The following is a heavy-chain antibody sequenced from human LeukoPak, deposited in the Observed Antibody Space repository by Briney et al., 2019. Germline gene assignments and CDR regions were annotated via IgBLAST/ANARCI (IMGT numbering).Heavy chain of an antibody. V-gene: IGHV1-2*02. J-gene: IGHJ4*02. CDR1: GYTFTGYY. Sequence: GESLKISCKASGYTFTGYYMHWVRQAPGQGLEWMGWINPNSGGTNYAQKFQGRVTMTRDTSISTAYMELSRLRSDDTAVYYCARVRYYYGSGSTLPFFDYWGQGTLVTVSS. CDR2: INPNSGGT. D-gene: IGHD3-10*01. CDR3: ARVRYYYGSGSTLPFFDY.